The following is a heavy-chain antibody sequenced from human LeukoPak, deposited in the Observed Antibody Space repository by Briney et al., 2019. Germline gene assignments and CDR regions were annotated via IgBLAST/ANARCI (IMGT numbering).Heavy chain of an antibody. CDR1: GGSISSYY. V-gene: IGHV4-59*01. Sequence: SQTLSLTCTVSGGSISSYYWSWIRQPPGKGLEWIGYIYYSGSTNYNPSLKSRVTISVDTSKNQFSLKLSSVTAADTAVYYCARVRAIAAAGTVDLWGRGTLVTVSS. J-gene: IGHJ2*01. D-gene: IGHD6-13*01. CDR3: ARVRAIAAAGTVDL. CDR2: IYYSGST.